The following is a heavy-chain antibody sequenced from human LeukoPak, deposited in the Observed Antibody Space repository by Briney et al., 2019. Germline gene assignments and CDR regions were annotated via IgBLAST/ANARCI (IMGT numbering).Heavy chain of an antibody. CDR1: GGTFSSYA. Sequence: SVKVSCKASGGTFSSYAISWVRQAPGQGLEWMGGVIPIFGTANYAQKFQGRVTITADESTSTAYMELSSLRSEDTAVYYCARVSYCGGDCSSPLYYGMDVWGQGTTVTVSS. V-gene: IGHV1-69*13. D-gene: IGHD2-21*02. CDR3: ARVSYCGGDCSSPLYYGMDV. J-gene: IGHJ6*02. CDR2: VIPIFGTA.